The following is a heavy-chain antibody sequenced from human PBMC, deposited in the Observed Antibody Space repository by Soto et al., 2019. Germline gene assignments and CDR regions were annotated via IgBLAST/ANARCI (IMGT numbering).Heavy chain of an antibody. J-gene: IGHJ6*02. D-gene: IGHD2-15*01. CDR3: AGGCYSYYYYGMDV. V-gene: IGHV4-59*04. CDR2: IYDAGST. Sequence: SETLSLTCTVSRGSISDHSWSWIRQPPGKGPEWIGYIYDAGSTYYNPSLKSRVTISVDTSKNQFSLKLSSVTAADTAVYYCAGGCYSYYYYGMDVWGQGTTVPVSS. CDR1: RGSISDHS.